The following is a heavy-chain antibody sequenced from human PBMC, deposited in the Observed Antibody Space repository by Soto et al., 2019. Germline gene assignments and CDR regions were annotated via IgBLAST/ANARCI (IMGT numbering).Heavy chain of an antibody. V-gene: IGHV3-23*01. J-gene: IGHJ4*02. Sequence: GGSLRLSCAASGFTFSSYAMSWVRQAPGKGLEWVSAISGSGGSTYYADSVKGRFTISRDNSKNTLYLQMSSLRAEDTAVYYCAKLPDSSSTPKPADYWGQGTLVTVSS. CDR2: ISGSGGST. CDR3: AKLPDSSSTPKPADY. CDR1: GFTFSSYA. D-gene: IGHD6-6*01.